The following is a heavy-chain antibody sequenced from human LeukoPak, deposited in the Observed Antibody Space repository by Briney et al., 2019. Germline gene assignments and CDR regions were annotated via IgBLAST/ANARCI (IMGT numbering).Heavy chain of an antibody. CDR1: GFTFDDYG. CDR3: ARASPRTHSAMDV. Sequence: GGSLRLSCAASGFTFDDYGMSWVRQAPGKGLEWVSGINWNGGSTGYADSVKGRFTISRDNAKSSLYLQMNSLRAEDTALYYCARASPRTHSAMDVWGKGTTVTVSS. D-gene: IGHD2-15*01. CDR2: INWNGGST. V-gene: IGHV3-20*04. J-gene: IGHJ6*03.